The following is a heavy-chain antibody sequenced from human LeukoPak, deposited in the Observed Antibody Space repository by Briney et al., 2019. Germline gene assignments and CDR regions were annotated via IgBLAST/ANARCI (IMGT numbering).Heavy chain of an antibody. Sequence: GGSLRLSCAASGFTFSSYAISWVRQAPGKGLEWVSAISGSGGSTYYADSVKGRFTISRDNSKNTLYLQMNSLRAEDTAVYYCAKDRIVGSGPSEYFQHWGQGTLVTVSS. CDR1: GFTFSSYA. CDR3: AKDRIVGSGPSEYFQH. CDR2: ISGSGGST. J-gene: IGHJ1*01. D-gene: IGHD1-26*01. V-gene: IGHV3-23*01.